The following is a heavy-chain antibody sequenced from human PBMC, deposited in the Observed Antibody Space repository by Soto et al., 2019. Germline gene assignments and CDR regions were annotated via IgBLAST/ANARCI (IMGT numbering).Heavy chain of an antibody. D-gene: IGHD1-20*01. J-gene: IGHJ4*02. CDR1: GFTFSSYG. Sequence: EVQLLESGGGSVQPGGSLRLSCAASGFTFSSYGMSWVRQAPGKGLEWVSTISGSGESTYYADSVKGEDSVKGRFTSSRDNSKNTLYLQMNSLRAEDTAVYYCAKRGWSGNNKYYCDYWGQGTLVTVSS. CDR2: ISGSGEST. CDR3: AKRGWSGNNKYYCDY. V-gene: IGHV3-23*01.